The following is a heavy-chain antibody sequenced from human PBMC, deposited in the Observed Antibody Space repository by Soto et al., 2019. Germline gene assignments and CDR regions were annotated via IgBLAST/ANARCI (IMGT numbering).Heavy chain of an antibody. CDR2: FYYSGST. CDR3: ARRKNWFNH. V-gene: IGHV4-39*01. Sequence: SQTLLLAWIVSPGYISSSSFYWDWIRQPPGKGLAWIGSFYYSGSTYYKPSFKSRVTISVDTSKNQFSLNLSSGTAADAAVYYCARRKNWFNHWGQGTLVTISS. CDR1: PGYISSSSFY. J-gene: IGHJ5*02.